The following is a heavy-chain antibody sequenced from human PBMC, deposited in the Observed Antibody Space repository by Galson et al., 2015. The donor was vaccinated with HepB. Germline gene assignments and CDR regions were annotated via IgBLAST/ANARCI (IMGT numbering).Heavy chain of an antibody. CDR2: INPSGGTT. D-gene: IGHD6-13*01. J-gene: IGHJ2*01. V-gene: IGHV1-46*01. Sequence: SVKVSCKASGYTFTNYYIHWVRQAPGQGLEWMGIINPSGGTTSYAQKFQGRVTMTRDTSTSTVYMELSSLRSEDTAVYYCASTSAAAGTGHFDLWGRGTLVTVSS. CDR1: GYTFTNYY. CDR3: ASTSAAAGTGHFDL.